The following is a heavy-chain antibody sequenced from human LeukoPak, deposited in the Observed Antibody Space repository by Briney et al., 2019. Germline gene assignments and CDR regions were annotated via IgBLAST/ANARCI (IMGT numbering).Heavy chain of an antibody. CDR1: GGSISSGGYY. Sequence: SQTLSLTCTVSGGSISSGGYYWSWLRQPPGKGLEWIAYIYHSGSTYYNPSLKSRVTISVDRSKNQFSLKLSSVTAADTAVYYCAKKGSGAVAGINGFDPWGQGTLVTVSS. CDR3: AKKGSGAVAGINGFDP. J-gene: IGHJ5*02. V-gene: IGHV4-30-2*01. CDR2: IYHSGST. D-gene: IGHD6-19*01.